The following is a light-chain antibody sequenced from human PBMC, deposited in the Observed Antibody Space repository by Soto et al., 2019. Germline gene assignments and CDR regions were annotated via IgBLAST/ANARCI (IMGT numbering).Light chain of an antibody. J-gene: IGKJ3*01. CDR1: QGIRNF. Sequence: DLQMTQSPTSLSASVGDRVTITCRASQGIRNFVAWYQQQPGKAPKLLIYAASTLQSGVPSRFSGSGSGTDFTLTINSLQPEDVATYSCQKYSSVPVVVPGTKVEIK. CDR2: AAS. CDR3: QKYSSVPV. V-gene: IGKV1-27*01.